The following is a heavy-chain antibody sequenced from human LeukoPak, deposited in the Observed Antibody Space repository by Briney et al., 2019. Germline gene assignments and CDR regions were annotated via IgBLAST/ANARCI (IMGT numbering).Heavy chain of an antibody. D-gene: IGHD3/OR15-3a*01. CDR1: GYTFIAYY. Sequence: GASVKVSCTASGYTFIAYYLYWVRQAPGQGLELMGWISPNSGGTKYAHNFQGRVTMTRDTSVSTVYMELSRLSYDDTAVYYCARGHIFDFAFWGQGTLVTVSS. CDR2: ISPNSGGT. CDR3: ARGHIFDFAF. J-gene: IGHJ4*02. V-gene: IGHV1-2*07.